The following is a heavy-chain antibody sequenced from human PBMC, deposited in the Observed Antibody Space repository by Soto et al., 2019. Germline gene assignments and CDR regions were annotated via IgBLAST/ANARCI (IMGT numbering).Heavy chain of an antibody. J-gene: IGHJ6*03. V-gene: IGHV3-15*01. CDR3: TTGEFPLSYYYYYMDV. D-gene: IGHD2-21*01. Sequence: GGSLRLSCAASGFTFSNAWMSWVRQAPGKGLEWVGRIKSKTDGGTTDYAAPVKGRFTISRDDSKNTLYLQMNSLKTEDTAVYYCTTGEFPLSYYYYYMDVWGKGTTVTVSS. CDR2: IKSKTDGGTT. CDR1: GFTFSNAW.